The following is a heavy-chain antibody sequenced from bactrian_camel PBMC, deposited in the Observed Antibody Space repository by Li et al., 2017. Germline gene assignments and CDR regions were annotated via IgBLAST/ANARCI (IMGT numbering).Heavy chain of an antibody. V-gene: IGHV3S53*01. CDR1: GRTRGVGC. CDR2: IDSDGDT. J-gene: IGHJ4*01. Sequence: VQLVESGGGSVQARGSLRLSCAASGRTRGVGCMAWFRQAPGKEREGVAAIDSDGDTKYADSVKGRFTISEDNAKYTAYLQMNSLKPENTTRYYCVTGPRSPSP.